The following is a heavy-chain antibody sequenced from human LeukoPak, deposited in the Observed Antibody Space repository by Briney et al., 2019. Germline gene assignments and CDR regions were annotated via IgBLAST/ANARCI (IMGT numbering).Heavy chain of an antibody. Sequence: GGCLRLSCAASGFTFSNNAMHWVRQAPGKGLEWVSAINGGGSGTFYADSVKGRFTISRDNSKNALYLQMNSLRAEDTAVYYCAKVISGADCFFDYWGQGTLVTVSS. V-gene: IGHV3-23*01. J-gene: IGHJ4*02. CDR2: INGGGSGT. D-gene: IGHD2-21*01. CDR3: AKVISGADCFFDY. CDR1: GFTFSNNA.